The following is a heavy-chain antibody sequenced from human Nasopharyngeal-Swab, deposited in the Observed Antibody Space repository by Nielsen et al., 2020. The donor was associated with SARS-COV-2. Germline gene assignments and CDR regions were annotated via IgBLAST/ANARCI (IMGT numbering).Heavy chain of an antibody. CDR3: TRDTFGPTDS. CDR1: GFSLSSYW. J-gene: IGHJ4*02. CDR2: INPDGNTI. V-gene: IGHV3-74*01. Sequence: GEPLKISCAASGFSLSSYWMHWVRQAPGKGLSWVSRINPDGNTINYADSVKGRFTISRDTAKNTLYLQMSSLRVEDTAVYYCTRDTFGPTDSWGQGTLVTVSS. D-gene: IGHD2/OR15-2a*01.